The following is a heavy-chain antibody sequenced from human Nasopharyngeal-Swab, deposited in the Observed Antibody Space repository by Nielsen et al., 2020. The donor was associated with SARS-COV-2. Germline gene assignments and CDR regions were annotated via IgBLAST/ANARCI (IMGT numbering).Heavy chain of an antibody. CDR3: PTAPYLRGLDV. V-gene: IGHV3-23*01. J-gene: IGHJ6*02. Sequence: GGSLRLSCAASGFTFSSYAMSWVRQAPGKGLEWVSIISGSGDTTYYADSVNDRFTISRDNSKNTLYLQMNSLRVADTALYFLPTAPYLRGLDVWGQGTTVTVSS. CDR1: GFTFSSYA. D-gene: IGHD2-21*01. CDR2: ISGSGDTT.